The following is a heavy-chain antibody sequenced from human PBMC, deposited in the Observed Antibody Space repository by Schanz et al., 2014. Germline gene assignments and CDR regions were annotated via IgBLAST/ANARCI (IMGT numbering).Heavy chain of an antibody. CDR3: ARDIQYHYDTSGPVGAFDI. Sequence: QVQLVQSGAEVKKPGSSVKVSCKASGGTFSSFAIFWVRQAPGQGLEWMGRINPNTGGTNFAQKFQGRVTMTRDTSITTAYMDLSSLRSDDTAVYYCARDIQYHYDTSGPVGAFDIWGQGTVVTVSS. CDR1: GGTFSSFA. J-gene: IGHJ3*02. CDR2: INPNTGGT. V-gene: IGHV1-2*06. D-gene: IGHD3-22*01.